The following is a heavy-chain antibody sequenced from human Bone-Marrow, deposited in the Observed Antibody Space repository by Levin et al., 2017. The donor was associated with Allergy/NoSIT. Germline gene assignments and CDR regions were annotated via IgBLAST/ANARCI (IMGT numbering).Heavy chain of an antibody. CDR3: ARATTWAPQIDD. V-gene: IGHV4-30-4*01. J-gene: IGHJ4*02. CDR1: GGPIRSGDYY. Sequence: LRLSCTVSGGPIRSGDYYWTWIRQPPGKGLEWIGYIYNSGSAYYNASLKSRLTISLDTAKNQFSLNLSSVTGADTAVYYCARATTWAPQIDDWGRGTLVTVSS. CDR2: IYNSGSA. D-gene: IGHD1-14*01.